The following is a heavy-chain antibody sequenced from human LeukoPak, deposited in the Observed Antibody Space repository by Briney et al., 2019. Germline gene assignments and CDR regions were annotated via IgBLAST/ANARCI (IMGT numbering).Heavy chain of an antibody. J-gene: IGHJ4*02. CDR1: GYTFTRYY. V-gene: IGHV1-46*03. D-gene: IGHD3-22*01. Sequence: SVKVSCKASGYTFTRYYMHWVRQAPGQGLEWMGIINSTTGSTNYAQKLQGRVTMTRDTSTNTVYMDLSSLRSEDTAVYYCARVVSTAYSDYWGQGTLVTVSS. CDR3: ARVVSTAYSDY. CDR2: INSTTGST.